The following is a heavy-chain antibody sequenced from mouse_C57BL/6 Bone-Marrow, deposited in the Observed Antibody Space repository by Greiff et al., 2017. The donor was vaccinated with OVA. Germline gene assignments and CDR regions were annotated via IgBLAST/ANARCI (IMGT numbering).Heavy chain of an antibody. CDR2: ISDGGSYT. D-gene: IGHD6-2*01. Sequence: EVQRVESGGGLVKPGGSLKLSCAASGFTFSSYAMSWVRQTPEKRLEWVATISDGGSYTYYPDNVKGRFTISRDNAKNNLYLQMSHLKSEDTAMYYCARDRSLWYFDVWGTGTTVTVSS. CDR1: GFTFSSYA. J-gene: IGHJ1*03. CDR3: ARDRSLWYFDV. V-gene: IGHV5-4*01.